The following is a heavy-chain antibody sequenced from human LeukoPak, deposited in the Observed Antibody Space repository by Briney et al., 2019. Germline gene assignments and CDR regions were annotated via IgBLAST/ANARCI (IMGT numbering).Heavy chain of an antibody. V-gene: IGHV7-4-1*02. J-gene: IGHJ5*02. Sequence: ASVKVSCKASGYTFTNYGVSWVRQAPGQGLEWMGWINTNTGNPTYAQGFTGRFVFSLDTSVSTAYLQISSLKAEDTAVYYCARVEGSGIVGAIGWFDPWGQGTLVTVSS. CDR2: INTNTGNP. CDR1: GYTFTNYG. CDR3: ARVEGSGIVGAIGWFDP. D-gene: IGHD1-26*01.